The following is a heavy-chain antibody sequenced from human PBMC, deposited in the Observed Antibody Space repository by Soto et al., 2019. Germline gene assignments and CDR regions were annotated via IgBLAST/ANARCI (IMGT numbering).Heavy chain of an antibody. D-gene: IGHD6-13*01. V-gene: IGHV3-74*01. J-gene: IGHJ4*02. CDR1: GFTFSSYW. CDR2: MNSDGGNT. Sequence: EVQLVESGGGLVQPGGSLRLSCAASGFTFSSYWMHWVRQAPGKGLVWVSRMNSDGGNTGYADSVKGRFTISRDNAKNTLYLQMNSLGAEDTAVYYCARGGSSSWFRALDYWGQGTLVTVSS. CDR3: ARGGSSSWFRALDY.